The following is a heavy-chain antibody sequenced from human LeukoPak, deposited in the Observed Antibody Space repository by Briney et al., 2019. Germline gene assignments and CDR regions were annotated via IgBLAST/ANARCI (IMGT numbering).Heavy chain of an antibody. J-gene: IGHJ3*02. V-gene: IGHV4-31*03. Sequence: SETLSLTCTVSGGSISSGGYYWSWIRQHPGTGLEWIGYIYYSGSTYYNPSLKSRATISVDTPKNQFSLKLSSVTAADTAVYYCARGNYDSSGYYYAHAFDIWGQGTMVTVSS. CDR1: GGSISSGGYY. CDR2: IYYSGST. CDR3: ARGNYDSSGYYYAHAFDI. D-gene: IGHD3-22*01.